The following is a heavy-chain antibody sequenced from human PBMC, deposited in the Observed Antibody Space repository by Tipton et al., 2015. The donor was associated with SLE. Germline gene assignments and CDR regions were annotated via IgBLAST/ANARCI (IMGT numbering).Heavy chain of an antibody. CDR3: ARAPPVDY. J-gene: IGHJ4*02. CDR1: GGSFSDYY. V-gene: IGHV4-34*01. CDR2: INHSGST. Sequence: LRLSCAVYGGSFSDYYWSWIRQPPGKGLEWIGEINHSGSTNYNPSLKSRVTISVDTSKNQFSLKLSSVTAADTAVYYCARAPPVDYWGQGTLVTVSS.